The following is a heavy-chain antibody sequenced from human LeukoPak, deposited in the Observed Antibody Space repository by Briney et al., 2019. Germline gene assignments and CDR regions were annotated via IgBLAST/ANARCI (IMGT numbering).Heavy chain of an antibody. Sequence: PSGTLSLTCTVSGGSISTYYGNWIRQPPGKGLEWIGCIYYSGSTNYNPSLKSRVTMSLDTSKNQFSLKLSSVTAADTAVYYCARGRRGYYGSGSDGTYFDYWGQGTLVTVSS. CDR2: IYYSGST. V-gene: IGHV4-59*12. D-gene: IGHD3-10*01. J-gene: IGHJ4*02. CDR3: ARGRRGYYGSGSDGTYFDY. CDR1: GGSISTYY.